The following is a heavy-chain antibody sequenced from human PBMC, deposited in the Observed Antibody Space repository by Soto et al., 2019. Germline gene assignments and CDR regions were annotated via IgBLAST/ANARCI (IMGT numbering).Heavy chain of an antibody. Sequence: PSETLSLTCTVPGDSVTSGSYYWTWLRQPPGKGLEWIGYISYTGRTKYNPSLQSRVTISVDTSKNDFSLNLSSVTAADTAVYFCAREWGLLPYYVMNVWGHGTAVTVSS. V-gene: IGHV4-61*03. CDR1: GDSVTSGSYY. J-gene: IGHJ6*02. D-gene: IGHD7-27*01. CDR2: ISYTGRT. CDR3: AREWGLLPYYVMNV.